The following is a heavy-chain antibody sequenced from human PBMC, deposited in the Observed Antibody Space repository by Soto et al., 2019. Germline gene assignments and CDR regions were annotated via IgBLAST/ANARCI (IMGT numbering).Heavy chain of an antibody. CDR3: TTLYSGYDYVGY. D-gene: IGHD5-12*01. V-gene: IGHV3-15*01. CDR2: IRSKTDGGTT. Sequence: GGSLRLSCAASRFPFSDAWMSWVRQAPGKGLEWVGRIRSKTDGGTTEYAAPVKGRFTISRDDSKNTLYLQMNSLKTEDTAVYCCTTLYSGYDYVGYWGQGTLVTVSS. J-gene: IGHJ4*02. CDR1: RFPFSDAW.